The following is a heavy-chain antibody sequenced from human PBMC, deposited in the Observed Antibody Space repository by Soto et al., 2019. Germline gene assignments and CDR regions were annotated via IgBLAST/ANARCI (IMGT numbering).Heavy chain of an antibody. CDR3: AKGFWWELHDAFDI. J-gene: IGHJ3*02. Sequence: GGSLRLSCAASGFTFSSYGMHWVRQAPGKGLEWVAVISYDGSNKYYADSVKGRFTISRDNSKNTLYLQMNSLRAEDTAVYYCAKGFWWELHDAFDIWGQGTMVTVSS. CDR1: GFTFSSYG. V-gene: IGHV3-30*18. D-gene: IGHD1-26*01. CDR2: ISYDGSNK.